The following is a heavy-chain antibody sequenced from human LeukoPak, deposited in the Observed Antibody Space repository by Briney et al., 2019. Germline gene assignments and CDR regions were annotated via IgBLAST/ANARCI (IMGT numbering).Heavy chain of an antibody. Sequence: PGGSLRLSCAASGFTFSSYAMSWVRQAPGKGLEWVANIKQDGSEKYYVDSVKGRFTISRDNAKNSLYLQMNSLRAEDTAVYYCAREGGDDYGDYGAFDIWGQGTMVTVSS. D-gene: IGHD4-17*01. J-gene: IGHJ3*02. V-gene: IGHV3-7*01. CDR1: GFTFSSYA. CDR2: IKQDGSEK. CDR3: AREGGDDYGDYGAFDI.